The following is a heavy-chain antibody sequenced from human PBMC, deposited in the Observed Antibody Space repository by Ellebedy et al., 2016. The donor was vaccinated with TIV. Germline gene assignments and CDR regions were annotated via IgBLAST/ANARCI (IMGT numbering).Heavy chain of an antibody. V-gene: IGHV3-23*01. CDR2: VSGKGDKT. CDR3: AKDRGVFLSSSPIDH. CDR1: GFTFSSYA. Sequence: GESLKISXAASGFTFSSYAVSWVREVPGKGLQWVSGVSGKGDKTSYSESVKGRFTISRDNSRNTLSLQMRSLRADDTALYYCAKDRGVFLSSSPIDHWGQGTQVTVSS. J-gene: IGHJ4*02. D-gene: IGHD3-10*01.